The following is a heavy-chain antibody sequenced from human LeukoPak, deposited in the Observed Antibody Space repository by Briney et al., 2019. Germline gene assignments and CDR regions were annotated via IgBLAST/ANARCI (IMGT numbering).Heavy chain of an antibody. CDR2: IYYSGST. CDR3: ARLIGGGDYVSDWYFDL. Sequence: SETLSLTCTVSGGSISSYYWSWIRQPPGKGLEWIVYIYYSGSTNYNPSLKSRVTMSVDTSKNQFSLKLSSVTAADTAVYYCARLIGGGDYVSDWYFDLWGRGTLVTVSS. V-gene: IGHV4-59*08. CDR1: GGSISSYY. D-gene: IGHD4-17*01. J-gene: IGHJ2*01.